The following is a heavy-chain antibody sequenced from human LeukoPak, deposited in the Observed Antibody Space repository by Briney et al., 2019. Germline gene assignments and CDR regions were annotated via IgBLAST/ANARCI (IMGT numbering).Heavy chain of an antibody. CDR1: GGSISTYY. CDR3: ARGDYSNYENWFDP. CDR2: IYYSGST. J-gene: IGHJ5*02. Sequence: SETLSLTCTVSGGSISTYYWSWIRQTPGKGLEWIGYIYYSGSTNYNPSLKSRVTISVDTSKNQFSLKLSSVTAADTAVYYCARGDYSNYENWFDPWGQGTLVTVSS. V-gene: IGHV4-59*01. D-gene: IGHD4-11*01.